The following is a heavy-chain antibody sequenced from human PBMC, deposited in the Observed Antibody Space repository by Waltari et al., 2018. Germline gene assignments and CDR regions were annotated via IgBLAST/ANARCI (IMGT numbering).Heavy chain of an antibody. Sequence: QVQLVESGGGVVQPGRSLRLPWAASAFTFSSYAMHWVRQAPGTGLEWVAVISYDGSNKYYADPLKGRFTISRDNSKTTLYLQMNSLRAEDTAVYYCATGPGSWYDYWGQGTLVTVSS. D-gene: IGHD6-13*01. CDR1: AFTFSSYA. V-gene: IGHV3-30-3*01. J-gene: IGHJ4*02. CDR2: ISYDGSNK. CDR3: ATGPGSWYDY.